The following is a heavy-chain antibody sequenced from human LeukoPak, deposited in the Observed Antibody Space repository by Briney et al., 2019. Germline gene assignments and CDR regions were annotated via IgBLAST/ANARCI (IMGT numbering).Heavy chain of an antibody. CDR2: ISGSGGST. CDR3: AKDGTWSSSSPVDY. CDR1: GFAFSRYS. Sequence: GGSLRLSCAASGFAFSRYSMNWVRQAPGKGLEWVSAISGSGGSTYYADSVKGRFTISRDNSKNTLYLQMNSLRAEDTAVYYCAKDGTWSSSSPVDYWGQGTLVTVSS. D-gene: IGHD6-6*01. V-gene: IGHV3-23*01. J-gene: IGHJ4*02.